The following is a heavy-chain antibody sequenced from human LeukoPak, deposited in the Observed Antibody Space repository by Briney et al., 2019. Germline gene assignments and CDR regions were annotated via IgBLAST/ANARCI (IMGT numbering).Heavy chain of an antibody. CDR2: MNPNSGNT. J-gene: IGHJ5*02. D-gene: IGHD4-17*01. CDR1: GYTFTSYD. Sequence: ASAKVSCKASGYTFTSYDIIWVRQATGQGLEWMGWMNPNSGNTGYAQKFQGRVTMTRNTSISTAYMELSSLRSEDTAVYYCARFSVPWAEFYGFTVTTTPGGFDPWGQGTLVTVSS. V-gene: IGHV1-8*01. CDR3: ARFSVPWAEFYGFTVTTTPGGFDP.